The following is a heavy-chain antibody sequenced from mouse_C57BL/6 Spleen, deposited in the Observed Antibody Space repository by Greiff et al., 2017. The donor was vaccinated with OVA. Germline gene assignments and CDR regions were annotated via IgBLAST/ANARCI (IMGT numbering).Heavy chain of an antibody. D-gene: IGHD1-1*01. Sequence: VQLQQPGAELVMPGASVKLSCKASGYTFTSYWMHWVKQRPGQGLEWIGEIDPSDSYTNYNQKLKGQSTLTVDKSSSTAYRQLSSLTSEDSAVYYCARSDYYGSRYLYFDVWGTGTTVTVSS. CDR3: ARSDYYGSRYLYFDV. CDR2: IDPSDSYT. J-gene: IGHJ1*03. CDR1: GYTFTSYW. V-gene: IGHV1-69*01.